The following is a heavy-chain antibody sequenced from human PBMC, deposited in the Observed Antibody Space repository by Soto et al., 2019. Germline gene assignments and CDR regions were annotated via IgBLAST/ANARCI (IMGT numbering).Heavy chain of an antibody. J-gene: IGHJ4*02. CDR3: AREPLAHSYFDF. Sequence: QMQLQESGPGLVKPSQNLSLTCTVSGGSVSNHYWSWIRQPAGKGLEWLGRLYNAERTNYNPSLKSRVTTSMDTSKNQFSLKLTSVTAADTAVYFCAREPLAHSYFDFWGQGTPVTVSS. CDR1: GGSVSNHY. V-gene: IGHV4-4*07. CDR2: LYNAERT.